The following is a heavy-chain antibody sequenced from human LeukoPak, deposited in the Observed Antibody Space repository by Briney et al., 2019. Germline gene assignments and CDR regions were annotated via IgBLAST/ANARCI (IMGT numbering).Heavy chain of an antibody. Sequence: ASVKVSCKTSGYTFTDYYMHWVRQAPGQGLEWVGWINPNTGDTTYAQKFQGRVTLTRDTSISTVYMDLSSLRSDDTAVYYCAREGFCGRRTCYTRERHFDNWGQGTLVTVSS. J-gene: IGHJ4*02. D-gene: IGHD2-2*02. CDR2: INPNTGDT. CDR1: GYTFTDYY. CDR3: AREGFCGRRTCYTRERHFDN. V-gene: IGHV1-2*02.